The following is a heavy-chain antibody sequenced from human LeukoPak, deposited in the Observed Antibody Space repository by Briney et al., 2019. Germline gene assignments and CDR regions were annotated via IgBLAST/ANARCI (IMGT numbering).Heavy chain of an antibody. CDR2: ISGSGGST. D-gene: IGHD6-19*01. CDR1: GFTFSSYG. V-gene: IGHV3-23*01. J-gene: IGHJ4*02. CDR3: AKDAGGVRRYSSGWFPQGY. Sequence: PGGSLRLSCAASGFTFSSYGMSWVRQAPGKGLEGVSAISGSGGSTYYADSVKGRFTISRDNSKNTLYLQMNSLRAEDTAVYYCAKDAGGVRRYSSGWFPQGYWGQGTLVTVSS.